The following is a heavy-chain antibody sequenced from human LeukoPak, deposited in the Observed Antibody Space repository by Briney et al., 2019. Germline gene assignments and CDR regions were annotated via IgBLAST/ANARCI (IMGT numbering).Heavy chain of an antibody. V-gene: IGHV1-69*04. CDR2: TILILGIA. CDR1: GGTFSSYA. CDR3: ARDLGATAQYYYYYGMDV. Sequence: SVKVSCKASGGTFSSYAISWVRQAPGQGLEWMGGTILILGIANYAQKFQGRVTITADKSTSTAYMELSSMRSEDTAVYYCARDLGATAQYYYYYGMDVWGQGTTVTVSS. D-gene: IGHD1-26*01. J-gene: IGHJ6*02.